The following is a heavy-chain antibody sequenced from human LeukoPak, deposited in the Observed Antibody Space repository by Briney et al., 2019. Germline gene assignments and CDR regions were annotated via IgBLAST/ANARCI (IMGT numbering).Heavy chain of an antibody. CDR2: VSGSGDST. J-gene: IGHJ6*02. CDR3: ARDFILDV. V-gene: IGHV3-23*01. CDR1: GFTFSNYA. Sequence: PGGSLRLSCAASGFTFSNYAMSWVRQAPGKGLEWVSAVSGSGDSTYYADSVKGRFTISRDNSKNTLYLQMNSLRAEYTAVYYCARDFILDVWGQGTTVTVSS. D-gene: IGHD2-21*01.